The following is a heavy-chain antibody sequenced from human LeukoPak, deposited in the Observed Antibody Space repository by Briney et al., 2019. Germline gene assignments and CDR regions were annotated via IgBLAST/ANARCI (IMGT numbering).Heavy chain of an antibody. CDR3: ARAVITFGGAVAKGFDC. CDR2: ICYSGNT. V-gene: IGHV4-59*01. J-gene: IGHJ4*02. CDR1: GGSFSTYY. D-gene: IGHD3-16*01. Sequence: SETLSLTCTVSGGSFSTYYWTWIRQPPGKGLEWIGYICYSGNTDYNPSLKGRVTMSLDTSKNQFSLDLSSVTAADTAVYYCARAVITFGGAVAKGFDCWGQGTLVTVSS.